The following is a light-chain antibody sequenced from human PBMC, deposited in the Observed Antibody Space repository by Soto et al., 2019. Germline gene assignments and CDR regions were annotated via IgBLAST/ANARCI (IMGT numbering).Light chain of an antibody. CDR2: DVS. J-gene: IGLJ1*01. CDR1: SSDVGGYDY. V-gene: IGLV2-14*01. Sequence: QSVLTQPASVSGSPGQSITIPCTGTSSDVGGYDYVSWYQQPPGKAPKLMIYDVSNWPSGVSNRFSGSKSGNTASLTISGLQAEDEADYYCSSYTSSGTLVFGTGTKVTVL. CDR3: SSYTSSGTLV.